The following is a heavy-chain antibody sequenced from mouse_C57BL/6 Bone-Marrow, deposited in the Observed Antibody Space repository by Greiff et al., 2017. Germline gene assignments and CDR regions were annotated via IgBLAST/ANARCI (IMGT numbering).Heavy chain of an antibody. V-gene: IGHV1-76*01. Sequence: QVQLQQPGAELVKPGASVKMSCKASGYTFTSYWITWVKQRPGQGLEWIARIYPGSGNTYYNEKFKGKATLTAEKSSSTAYMQLSSLTSEDSAVYFCARSPYYGYAMDYWGQGTSVTVSS. D-gene: IGHD1-1*01. CDR3: ARSPYYGYAMDY. CDR1: GYTFTSYW. J-gene: IGHJ4*01. CDR2: IYPGSGNT.